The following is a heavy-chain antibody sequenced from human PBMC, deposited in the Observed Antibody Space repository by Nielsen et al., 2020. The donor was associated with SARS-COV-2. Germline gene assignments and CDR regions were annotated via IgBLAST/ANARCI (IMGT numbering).Heavy chain of an antibody. CDR1: GYTFTNYG. CDR3: ARDLWWELPDF. V-gene: IGHV1-18*01. Sequence: ASVKVSCKASGYTFTNYGSTWVRQAPGQGLEILGWISASSGNTNYAPKLLGRVTMTTDTSTSTAYIELRSLTYADTAVYYCARDLWWELPDFWGQGTLVTVSS. J-gene: IGHJ4*02. D-gene: IGHD1-26*01. CDR2: ISASSGNT.